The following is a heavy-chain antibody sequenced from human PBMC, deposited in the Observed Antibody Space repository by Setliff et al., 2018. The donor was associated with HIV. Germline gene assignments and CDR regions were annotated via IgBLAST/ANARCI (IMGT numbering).Heavy chain of an antibody. CDR2: INCSGST. Sequence: SETLSLTCTVSGGSSSSHYWSWIRQPPGKGLEWIGYINCSGSTKFNPSLKSRVTMSLDTSKNKISLNLNSVNTADTAVYYCARGPIGGYFSNWFDPWGQGTLVTVSS. D-gene: IGHD3-22*01. J-gene: IGHJ5*02. CDR3: ARGPIGGYFSNWFDP. V-gene: IGHV4-59*11. CDR1: GGSSSSHY.